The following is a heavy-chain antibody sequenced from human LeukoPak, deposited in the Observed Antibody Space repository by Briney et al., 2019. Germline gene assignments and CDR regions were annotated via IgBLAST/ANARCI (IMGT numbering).Heavy chain of an antibody. D-gene: IGHD6-19*01. J-gene: IGHJ5*02. V-gene: IGHV4-34*01. CDR3: ARGLVGYSSGWPSGGTWFDP. Sequence: PSETLSLTCAVYGGSLSGYYWSWIHQPPGKGLEWIGEINHSGSTNYNPSLKSRVTISVDTSKNQFSLKLSSVTAADTAVYYCARGLVGYSSGWPSGGTWFDPWGQGTLVTVSS. CDR1: GGSLSGYY. CDR2: INHSGST.